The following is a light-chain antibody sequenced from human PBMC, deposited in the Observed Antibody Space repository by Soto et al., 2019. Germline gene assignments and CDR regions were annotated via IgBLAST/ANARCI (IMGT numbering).Light chain of an antibody. CDR2: DVT. CDR3: CSYAGSYTDV. J-gene: IGLJ1*01. V-gene: IGLV2-11*01. Sequence: QSALTQPPSVSGSPGQSVTLSCTGTSSDVGGYDYVSWYLQHPGKAPKLLIYDVTKRPSGVPDRFSGSKSGNTASLTISGLQADDDADYYCCSYAGSYTDVFGTGTKLTVL. CDR1: SSDVGGYDY.